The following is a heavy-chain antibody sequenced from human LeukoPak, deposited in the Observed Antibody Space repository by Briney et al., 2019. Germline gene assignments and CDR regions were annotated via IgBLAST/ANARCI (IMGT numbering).Heavy chain of an antibody. J-gene: IGHJ4*02. D-gene: IGHD1-7*01. CDR1: GYTFTGYY. CDR3: VRENWHYDY. V-gene: IGHV1-2*02. Sequence: GASVKVSCKASGYTFTGYYIHWVRQAPGQGLEWMGWIHPDSGATNYAQKFQGRVTLTRDRSITTLYMELSSLRSDDTAIYYCVRENWHYDYWGQGTQATVSS. CDR2: IHPDSGAT.